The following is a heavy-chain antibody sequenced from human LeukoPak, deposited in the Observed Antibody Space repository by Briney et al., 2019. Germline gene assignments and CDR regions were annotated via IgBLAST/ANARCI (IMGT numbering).Heavy chain of an antibody. CDR1: GYTFTSYG. D-gene: IGHD3-3*01. V-gene: IGHV1-46*01. J-gene: IGHJ4*02. Sequence: ASVKVSCKASGYTFTSYGVSWVRQAPGQGLEWMGIINPSGGSTSYAQKFQGRVTMTRDTSTSTVYMGLSSLRSEDTAVYYCARRATYYDFWSGYEYYFDYWGQGTLVTVSS. CDR3: ARRATYYDFWSGYEYYFDY. CDR2: INPSGGST.